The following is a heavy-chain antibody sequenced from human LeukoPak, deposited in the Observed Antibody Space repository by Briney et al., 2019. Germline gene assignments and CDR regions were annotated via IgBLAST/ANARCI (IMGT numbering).Heavy chain of an antibody. D-gene: IGHD5-24*01. CDR2: INPNSGGT. CDR3: ARGRDGYNSRDPLD. V-gene: IGHV1-2*02. J-gene: IGHJ4*02. CDR1: GYTFTGYY. Sequence: ASVKVSCKASGYTFTGYYMHWVRQAPGQGLEWVGWINPNSGGTNYAQKFQGRVTMTRDTSISTAYMELSRLRSDDTAVYYCARGRDGYNSRDPLDWGQGTLVTVSS.